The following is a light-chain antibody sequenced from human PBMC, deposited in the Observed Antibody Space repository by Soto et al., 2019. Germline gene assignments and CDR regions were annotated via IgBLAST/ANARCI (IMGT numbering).Light chain of an antibody. CDR2: DAS. Sequence: EIVLTQSPATLSLSPGERATLSCRASQSVSSYLAWYQQKPGQAPRLLIYDASNRATGIPARFSGSGSGTDFTLTISNLETEDFAVYSCQQRSNWPPCTFGQGTKVEIK. V-gene: IGKV3-11*01. CDR3: QQRSNWPPCT. CDR1: QSVSSY. J-gene: IGKJ1*01.